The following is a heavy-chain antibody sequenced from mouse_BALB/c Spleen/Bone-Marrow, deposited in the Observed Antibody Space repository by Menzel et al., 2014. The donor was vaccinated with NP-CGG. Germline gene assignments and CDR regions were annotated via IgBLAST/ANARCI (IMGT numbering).Heavy chain of an antibody. D-gene: IGHD2-10*02. CDR1: GFTLSSYY. V-gene: IGHV5-6-2*01. Sequence: EVHLVESGGGLVKLGGSLKLSCAASGFTLSSYYMSWVRQTPEKRLELVAAINSNGGSTYYPDTVKGRFTISRDNAKNTLYLQMSSLKSEDTALYYCARSPYGNRFDYWGQGTTLTVSS. CDR3: ARSPYGNRFDY. J-gene: IGHJ2*01. CDR2: INSNGGST.